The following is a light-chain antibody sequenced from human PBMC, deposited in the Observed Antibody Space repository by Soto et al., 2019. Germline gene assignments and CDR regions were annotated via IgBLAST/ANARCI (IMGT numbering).Light chain of an antibody. CDR3: QQYNNLLIP. V-gene: IGKV3D-15*01. J-gene: IGKJ5*01. CDR1: QSVSSY. Sequence: EIVLTQSPATLSLSPGERATLSCRASQSVSSYLAWYQQKPGQAPRLLIYDASTRATGIPARFSGSGSGTEFTLTISSLQSEEFAVYYCQQYNNLLIPFGQGTRLEIK. CDR2: DAS.